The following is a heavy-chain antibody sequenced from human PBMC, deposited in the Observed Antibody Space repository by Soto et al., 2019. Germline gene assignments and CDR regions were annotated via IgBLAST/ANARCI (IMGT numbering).Heavy chain of an antibody. CDR1: GYSFTTYW. V-gene: IGHV5-51*01. CDR3: ARKDSSSAFDY. Sequence: GESLKISCKGSGYSFTTYWIGWVRQMPGKGLEWMGIIYPGDSDTRYSPSFQGQVTIPADKYISTAYLQWSSLKASDTAMYYCARKDSSSAFDYWGQGTLVTVSS. D-gene: IGHD3-22*01. CDR2: IYPGDSDT. J-gene: IGHJ4*02.